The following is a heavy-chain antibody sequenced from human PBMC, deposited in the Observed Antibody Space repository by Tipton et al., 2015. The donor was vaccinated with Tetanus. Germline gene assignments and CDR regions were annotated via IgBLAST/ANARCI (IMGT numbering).Heavy chain of an antibody. CDR2: VYYDGSA. J-gene: IGHJ5*02. Sequence: SLTCTVSGDSISSSEYYWGWIRQPPGEGLEWIASVYYDGSAYTNPSLKSRIAISIGTSGSQFSLKVHSVTAADTAFYYCTRHVVEAVPRWFDPWGQGTLVTVSS. CDR3: TRHVVEAVPRWFDP. D-gene: IGHD2-2*01. CDR1: GDSISSSEYY. V-gene: IGHV4-39*01.